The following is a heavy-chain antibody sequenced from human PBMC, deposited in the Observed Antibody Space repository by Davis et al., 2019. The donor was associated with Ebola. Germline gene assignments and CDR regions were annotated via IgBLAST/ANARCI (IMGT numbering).Heavy chain of an antibody. CDR1: GFTFSSYA. V-gene: IGHV3-23*01. CDR2: ISGSGGST. Sequence: GESLKISCAASGFTFSSYAMSWVRQAPGKGLEWVSAISGSGGSTYYADSVKGRFTISRDNSKNTLYLQMNSLRAEDTAVYYCARGDYQDSRGYWVDAFDVWGQGTLVTVSS. CDR3: ARGDYQDSRGYWVDAFDV. D-gene: IGHD3-22*01. J-gene: IGHJ3*01.